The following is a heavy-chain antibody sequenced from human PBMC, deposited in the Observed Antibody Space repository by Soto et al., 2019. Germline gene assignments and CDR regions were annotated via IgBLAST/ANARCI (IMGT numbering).Heavy chain of an antibody. J-gene: IGHJ6*02. CDR2: IWYDGSNK. CDR1: GFTFSSYG. Sequence: GGSLRLSCAASGFTFSSYGMHWVRQAPGKGLEWVAVIWYDGSNKYYADSVKGRFTISRDNSKNTLYLQMNSLRAEDTAVYYCARLLGPHLYGMDVWGQGTTVTVSS. CDR3: ARLLGPHLYGMDV. V-gene: IGHV3-33*01. D-gene: IGHD1-26*01.